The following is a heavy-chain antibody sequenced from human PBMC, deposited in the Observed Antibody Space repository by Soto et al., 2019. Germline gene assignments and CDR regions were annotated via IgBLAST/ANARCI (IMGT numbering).Heavy chain of an antibody. Sequence: SETLSLTCAVYGGSFSGYYWSWISQPPGKGLEWIGEINHSGSTNHNPSLKSRVTISVDTSKNQFSLKLSSVTAADTAVYYCARANRLIVVVVAATRHNWFDPWGQGTLVTV. CDR1: GGSFSGYY. CDR2: INHSGST. D-gene: IGHD2-15*01. J-gene: IGHJ5*02. V-gene: IGHV4-34*01. CDR3: ARANRLIVVVVAATRHNWFDP.